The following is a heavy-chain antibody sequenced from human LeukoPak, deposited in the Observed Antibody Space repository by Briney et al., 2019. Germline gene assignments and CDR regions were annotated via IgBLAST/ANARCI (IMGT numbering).Heavy chain of an antibody. CDR3: ARENVYYGSGSYGWFDP. J-gene: IGHJ5*02. CDR1: GFTFSSYS. Sequence: GGSLRLSCAASGFTFSSYSMNWVRQAPGKGLEWVSSISSSSSYIYYADSVKGRSTISRDNAKNSLYLQMNSLRAEDTAVYYCARENVYYGSGSYGWFDPWGQGTLVTVSS. CDR2: ISSSSSYI. D-gene: IGHD3-10*01. V-gene: IGHV3-21*01.